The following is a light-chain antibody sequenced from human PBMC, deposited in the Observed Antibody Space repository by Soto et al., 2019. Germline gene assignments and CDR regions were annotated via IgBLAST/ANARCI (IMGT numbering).Light chain of an antibody. V-gene: IGKV1-39*01. CDR2: AAS. CDR1: QGISGY. CDR3: QQSYSTLPIT. Sequence: DIQMTQSPSSLSASVGDRVTITCRTSQGISGYLNWYRHKPGKAPTLLIYAASTLQSGVPSRFSGSGSGTDFTLTISNLQPEDFATYYCQQSYSTLPITFGQGTRLEIK. J-gene: IGKJ5*01.